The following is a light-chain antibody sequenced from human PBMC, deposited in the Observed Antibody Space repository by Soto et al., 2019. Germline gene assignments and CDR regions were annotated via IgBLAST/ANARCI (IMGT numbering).Light chain of an antibody. Sequence: DIQLAQSPSTLSASVGDRITITCRATQSINWLAWYQQKPGKAPKLLIFEASRLESGVPSRFSGSGSGTEFTLTISSLQPDDFGTYYCQHYDSYSPMRTFGQGTEV. CDR2: EAS. CDR1: QSINW. J-gene: IGKJ1*01. V-gene: IGKV1-5*03. CDR3: QHYDSYSPMRT.